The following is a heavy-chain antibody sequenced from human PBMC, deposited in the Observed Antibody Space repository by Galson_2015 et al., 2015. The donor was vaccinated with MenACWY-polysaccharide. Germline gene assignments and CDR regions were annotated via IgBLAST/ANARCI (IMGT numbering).Heavy chain of an antibody. CDR1: GLTFSSYE. D-gene: IGHD3-3*01. CDR3: AGRSLEWLFVVYGMDV. J-gene: IGHJ6*02. V-gene: IGHV3-48*03. CDR2: ISSSGSTI. Sequence: SLRLSCAASGLTFSSYEMNWVRQAPGKGLEWVSYISSSGSTIYNADSVKGRFTISRDNAKSSLYLQMNSLRAEDTAVYYCAGRSLEWLFVVYGMDVWGQGTPVTVSS.